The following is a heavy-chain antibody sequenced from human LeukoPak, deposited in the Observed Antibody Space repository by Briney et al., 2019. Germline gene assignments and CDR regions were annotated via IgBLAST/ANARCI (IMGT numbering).Heavy chain of an antibody. V-gene: IGHV3-48*03. CDR1: GFTFSSYE. CDR3: ARLNWNDGY. D-gene: IGHD1-1*01. Sequence: PGGSLRLSCAASGFTFSSYEMNWVRQAPGKGLEWISYISPSGMTIYYADSVKGRFTVSRDNAKNSLYLQMNSLRAEDTAVYYCARLNWNDGYWGQGTLVTVSS. J-gene: IGHJ4*02. CDR2: ISPSGMTI.